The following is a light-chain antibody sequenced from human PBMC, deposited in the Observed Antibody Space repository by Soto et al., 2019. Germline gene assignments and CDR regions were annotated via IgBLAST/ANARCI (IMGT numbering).Light chain of an antibody. V-gene: IGKV1-5*01. J-gene: IGKJ1*01. CDR1: QSISSW. CDR2: GAS. CDR3: QQYNSFWT. Sequence: DIQMTQSPSTLSASVGDRVTITCRASQSISSWLAWYQQKPGKAPRLLIYGASYLERGVPSRFSGSGSGTEFTLTISDLQPDDLATYFCQQYNSFWTFGQGTKV.